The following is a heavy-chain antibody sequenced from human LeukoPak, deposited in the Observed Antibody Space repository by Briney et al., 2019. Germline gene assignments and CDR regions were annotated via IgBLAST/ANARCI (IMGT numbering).Heavy chain of an antibody. CDR3: VRDRSSRLPSDFDY. D-gene: IGHD2-2*01. J-gene: IGHJ4*02. V-gene: IGHV3-33*01. Sequence: GRSLRLSCAASGFTISSYGMHWVRQAPGKGLEWVAVIWYDGSNKYYADSVKGRFTISRDNSKNTLYLQMDSLRAEDTAVYYCVRDRSSRLPSDFDYWGQGTLVTVSS. CDR2: IWYDGSNK. CDR1: GFTISSYG.